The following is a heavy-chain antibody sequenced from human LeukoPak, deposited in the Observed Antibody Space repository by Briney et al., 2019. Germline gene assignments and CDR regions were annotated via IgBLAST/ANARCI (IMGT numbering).Heavy chain of an antibody. V-gene: IGHV3-21*01. CDR2: ISSSSSCI. J-gene: IGHJ6*03. Sequence: GGSLRLSCAASGFTFSSYSMNWVRQAPGKGLEWVSSISSSSSCIYYADSVKGRFTISRDNAKNSLYLQMNSLRAEDTAVYYCARGYADYYYMDVWGKGTTVTVSS. D-gene: IGHD5-12*01. CDR3: ARGYADYYYMDV. CDR1: GFTFSSYS.